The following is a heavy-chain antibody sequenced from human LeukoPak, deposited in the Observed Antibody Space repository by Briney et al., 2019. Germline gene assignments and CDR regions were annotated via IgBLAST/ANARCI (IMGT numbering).Heavy chain of an antibody. CDR3: ARKTTYYYDSSGRYDY. CDR1: GGSISSYY. J-gene: IGHJ4*02. D-gene: IGHD3-22*01. Sequence: SETLSLTCTVSGGSISSYYWSWIRQPPGKGLEWIGEINHSGSTNYNPSLKSRVTISVDTSKNQFSLKLSSVTAADTAVYYCARKTTYYYDSSGRYDYWGQGTLVTVSS. V-gene: IGHV4-34*01. CDR2: INHSGST.